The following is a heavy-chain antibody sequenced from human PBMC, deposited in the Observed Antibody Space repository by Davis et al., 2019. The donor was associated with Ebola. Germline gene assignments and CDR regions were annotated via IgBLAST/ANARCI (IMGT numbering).Heavy chain of an antibody. CDR3: ARDLNTHPNQLIVLVPAGMDV. CDR1: GDSVSSNSAA. Sequence: PSETLSLTCAISGDSVSSNSAAWNWIRQSPSRGLEWLGRTYYRSKWYNDYAVSVKSRITINPDTSKNQFSLQLNSVTPEDTAVYYCARDLNTHPNQLIVLVPAGMDVWGQGTTVTVSS. J-gene: IGHJ6*02. V-gene: IGHV6-1*01. CDR2: TYYRSKWYN. D-gene: IGHD2-2*01.